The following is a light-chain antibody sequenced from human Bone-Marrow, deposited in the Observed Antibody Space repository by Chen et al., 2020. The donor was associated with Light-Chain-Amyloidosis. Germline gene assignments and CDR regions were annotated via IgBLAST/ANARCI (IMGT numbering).Light chain of an antibody. J-gene: IGLJ3*02. V-gene: IGLV3-21*02. CDR2: DDS. Sequence: SYVLTQPSSVSVAPRPSATIACGGNNIGSTSVHWFQQTPGQAPLLVVDDDSDRPSGLPERLSGSTSGTTATLTSSRGEAGDQAAYYCQVWYRISDRPVFGGGTKLTVL. CDR1: NIGSTS. CDR3: QVWYRISDRPV.